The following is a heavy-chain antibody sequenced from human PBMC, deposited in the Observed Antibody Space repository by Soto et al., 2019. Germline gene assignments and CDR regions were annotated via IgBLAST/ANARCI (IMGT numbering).Heavy chain of an antibody. CDR3: TTLWEYYYDSRNYHPAN. D-gene: IGHD3-22*01. CDR1: GFSFFDYA. V-gene: IGHV3-49*03. Sequence: GSLRLSCTASGFSFFDYAIIFFRHSPFKWLEWVVFIRSRVYGGTPQYVASVEGRFTISRDDSKSIAYLQMNSLKTEDTAVYYCTTLWEYYYDSRNYHPANWGQGTLVTVSS. J-gene: IGHJ4*02. CDR2: IRSRVYGGTP.